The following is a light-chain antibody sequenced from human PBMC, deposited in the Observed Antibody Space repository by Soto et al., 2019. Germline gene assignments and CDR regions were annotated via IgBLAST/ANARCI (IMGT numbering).Light chain of an antibody. CDR3: ETWDSNTVV. CDR1: SGHSSYI. V-gene: IGLV4-60*03. Sequence: QPVLTQSSSASASLGSSVKLTCTLSSGHSSYIIAWHQQQPGKAPRYLMKLEGSGSYNKGSGVPDRFSGSSSGADRYLTISNLQSEDEADYYCETWDSNTVVFGGGTQLTVL. CDR2: LEGSGSY. J-gene: IGLJ2*01.